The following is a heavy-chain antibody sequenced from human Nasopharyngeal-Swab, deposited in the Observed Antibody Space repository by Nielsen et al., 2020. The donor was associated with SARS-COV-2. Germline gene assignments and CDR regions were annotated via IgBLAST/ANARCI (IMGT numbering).Heavy chain of an antibody. Sequence: VRQAPGKGLEWVSSISSSSSYIYYADSVEGRFTISRDNAKNSLYLQMNSLRAEDTAVYYCAREDDFWSGSTDYYYYYYMDVWGKGTTVTVSS. J-gene: IGHJ6*03. D-gene: IGHD3-3*01. CDR3: AREDDFWSGSTDYYYYYYMDV. CDR2: ISSSSSYI. V-gene: IGHV3-21*01.